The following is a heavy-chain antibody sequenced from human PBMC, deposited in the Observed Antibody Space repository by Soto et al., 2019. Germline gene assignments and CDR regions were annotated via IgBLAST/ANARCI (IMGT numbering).Heavy chain of an antibody. CDR2: INSGGFIT. J-gene: IGHJ4*02. CDR1: GFTFSTSA. D-gene: IGHD2-21*01. CDR3: AKMAYFGDPPGGDS. V-gene: IGHV3-23*01. Sequence: EVQLLESGGGLVQPGGSLRLSCAVSGFTFSTSAMAWVRQAPGEGLEWVSSINSGGFITFYADSVKGRFTISRDNSRNTLHLQMNSLRAEDTAVYHCAKMAYFGDPPGGDSWGQGTLVTVSS.